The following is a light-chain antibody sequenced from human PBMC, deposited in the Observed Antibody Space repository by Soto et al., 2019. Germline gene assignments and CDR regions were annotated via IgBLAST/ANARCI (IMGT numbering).Light chain of an antibody. J-gene: IGLJ2*01. CDR2: DVS. CDR1: SSDVGAYNY. V-gene: IGLV2-14*01. CDR3: SSYTTSTTLEV. Sequence: QSVLTQPASVSGSPGQSITISCTGTSSDVGAYNYVSWYQQHPGKAPKLMIYDVSNRPSGVCNRFSGSKSGNTASLPISGLQAEDEADYYCSSYTTSTTLEVFGGGTKLTVL.